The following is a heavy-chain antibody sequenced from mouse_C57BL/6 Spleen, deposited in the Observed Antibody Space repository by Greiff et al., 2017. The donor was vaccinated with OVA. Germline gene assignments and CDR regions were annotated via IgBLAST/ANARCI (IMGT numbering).Heavy chain of an antibody. CDR3: ARSVYYDYEGFAY. Sequence: VQLVESGAELARPGASVKMSCKASGYTFTSYTMHWVKQRPGQGLEWIGYINPSSGYTKYNQKFKDKATLTADKSSSTAYMQLSSLTSEDSAVYYCARSVYYDYEGFAYWGQGTLVTVSA. D-gene: IGHD2-4*01. J-gene: IGHJ3*01. V-gene: IGHV1-4*01. CDR2: INPSSGYT. CDR1: GYTFTSYT.